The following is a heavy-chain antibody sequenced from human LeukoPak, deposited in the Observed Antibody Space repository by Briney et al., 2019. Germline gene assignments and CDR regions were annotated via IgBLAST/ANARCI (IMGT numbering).Heavy chain of an antibody. Sequence: PSETLSLTCTVSGFSISSGHYWGWVRQPPGAGLEWIGSVYQSGTTYYNPSLKSRVTTSVDMSKNQFSLKLSSVTAADTAVYYCARDYYGPWGQGTLVTVSS. CDR1: GFSISSGHY. CDR2: VYQSGTT. V-gene: IGHV4-38-2*02. J-gene: IGHJ5*02. CDR3: ARDYYGP. D-gene: IGHD3-10*01.